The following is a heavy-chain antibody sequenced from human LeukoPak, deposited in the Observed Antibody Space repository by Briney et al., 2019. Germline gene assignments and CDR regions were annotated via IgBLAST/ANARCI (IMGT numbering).Heavy chain of an antibody. CDR3: ARGPNYFDY. V-gene: IGHV3-30*03. CDR2: VSYDGNNK. J-gene: IGHJ4*02. Sequence: GGSLRHSCAASEFIFSSYGIHWVRQAPGKGLEWVAVVSYDGNNKYYADSVNGRFTISRDNSKNSLYLQMNSLRGEDTAVYYCARGPNYFDYWGQRALVTVSS. CDR1: EFIFSSYG.